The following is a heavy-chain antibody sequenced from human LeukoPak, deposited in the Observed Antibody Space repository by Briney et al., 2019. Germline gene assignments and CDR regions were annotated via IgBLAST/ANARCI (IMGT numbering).Heavy chain of an antibody. D-gene: IGHD3-10*01. Sequence: GGSLRLSCAASGFTFGRYGMNWVRKAPGKGLEWLSYIGSTSTTMYYADSVKGRFTISRDNAKNSLYLQMNSLRDEDTAVYYCARGFYGSGTYLFDYWGQGTLVTVSS. CDR2: IGSTSTTM. CDR3: ARGFYGSGTYLFDY. V-gene: IGHV3-48*02. J-gene: IGHJ4*02. CDR1: GFTFGRYG.